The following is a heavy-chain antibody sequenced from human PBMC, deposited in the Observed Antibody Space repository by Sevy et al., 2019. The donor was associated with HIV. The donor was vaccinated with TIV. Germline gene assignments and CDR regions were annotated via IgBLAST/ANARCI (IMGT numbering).Heavy chain of an antibody. CDR3: ASQRESLARIGGSGYYYYGMDV. CDR1: GYTFSSYA. CDR2: ISYDGSNK. Sequence: GGSLRLSCAASGYTFSSYAMHWVRQAPGKGLEWVAVISYDGSNKYYADSVKGRFTISRDNSKNTLYLQMNSLRAEDTAVYYCASQRESLARIGGSGYYYYGMDVWGQGTTVTVSS. D-gene: IGHD3-16*01. J-gene: IGHJ6*02. V-gene: IGHV3-30-3*01.